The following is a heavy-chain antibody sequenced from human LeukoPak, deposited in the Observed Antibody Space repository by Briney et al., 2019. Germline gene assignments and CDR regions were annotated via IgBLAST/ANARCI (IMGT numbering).Heavy chain of an antibody. Sequence: GGSLRLSCAASGFTFSNYVMHWVRQAPGKGLEWVSLISYDGSNKYYADSVKGRFAISRDNSKNTLYLQINSLRAEDTAVYYCARDRFHFFDYWGQGTLVTVSS. V-gene: IGHV3-30*09. D-gene: IGHD3-3*01. CDR3: ARDRFHFFDY. CDR1: GFTFSNYV. CDR2: ISYDGSNK. J-gene: IGHJ4*02.